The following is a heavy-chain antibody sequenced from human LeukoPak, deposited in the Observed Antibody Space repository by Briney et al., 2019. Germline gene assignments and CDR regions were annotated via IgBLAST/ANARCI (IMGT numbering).Heavy chain of an antibody. Sequence: GASVKVSCKASGGTFSSYAISWVRQAPGQGLEWMGGIIPIFGTANYAQKFQGRVTITADESTSTAYMELSSLRSEDTAVYYCARDRHSSSWYWGDDYWGQGTLVTVSS. J-gene: IGHJ4*02. CDR1: GGTFSSYA. CDR2: IIPIFGTA. CDR3: ARDRHSSSWYWGDDY. D-gene: IGHD6-13*01. V-gene: IGHV1-69*13.